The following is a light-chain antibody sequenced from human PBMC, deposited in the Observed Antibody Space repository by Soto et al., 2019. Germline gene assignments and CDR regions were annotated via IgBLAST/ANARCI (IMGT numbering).Light chain of an antibody. J-gene: IGLJ3*02. CDR3: ATWDDSLNGRV. CDR2: SNR. V-gene: IGLV1-44*01. CDR1: DSNIGDNA. Sequence: QSVLTQPPSASGTPGQRVSISCSGSDSNIGDNAVNWFQQLPGTAPKLLIYSNRQRPSWVPDRFSCSKSGTSGSLAISWLQSEDEAVYFCATWDDSLNGRVFGGGTKLTVL.